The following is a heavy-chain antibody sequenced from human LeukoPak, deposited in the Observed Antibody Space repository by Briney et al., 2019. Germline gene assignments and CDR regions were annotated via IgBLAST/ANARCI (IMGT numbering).Heavy chain of an antibody. CDR1: GGSISSGGYS. CDR3: ARARPGEYFQH. Sequence: PSETLSLTYAVSGGSISSGGYSWSWIRQPPGKGLEWIGYIYYSGSTNYNPSLKSRVTISVDTSKNQFSLKLSSVTAADTAVYYCARARPGEYFQHWGQGTLVTVSS. CDR2: IYYSGST. J-gene: IGHJ1*01. V-gene: IGHV4-61*08. D-gene: IGHD1-14*01.